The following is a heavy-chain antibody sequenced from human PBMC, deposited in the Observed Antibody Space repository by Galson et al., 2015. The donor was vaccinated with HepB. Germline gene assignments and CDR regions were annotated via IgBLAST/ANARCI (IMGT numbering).Heavy chain of an antibody. CDR1: GGTFSSYA. V-gene: IGHV1-69*13. Sequence: SVKVSCKASGGTFSSYAISWVRQAPGQGLEWMGGIIPIFGTANYAQKFQGRVTITADESTSTAYMELSSLRSEDTAVYYCARDLVGATLPRDQYYYYYGMDVWGQGTTVTVSS. D-gene: IGHD1-26*01. CDR2: IIPIFGTA. J-gene: IGHJ6*02. CDR3: ARDLVGATLPRDQYYYYYGMDV.